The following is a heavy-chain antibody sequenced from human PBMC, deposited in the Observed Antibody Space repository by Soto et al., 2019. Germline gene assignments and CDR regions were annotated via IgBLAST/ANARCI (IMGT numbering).Heavy chain of an antibody. CDR3: ARDGSTGGTVTTVPSGWFDP. Sequence: QVQLVQSGAEVKKPGSSVKVSCKASGGTFSSYAISWVRQAPGQGLEWMGGIIPIFGTANYAQKFQGRVTITADESTSTAYMELSSVRSEDTAVYYCARDGSTGGTVTTVPSGWFDPWGQGTLVTVSS. J-gene: IGHJ5*02. D-gene: IGHD4-17*01. CDR1: GGTFSSYA. V-gene: IGHV1-69*12. CDR2: IIPIFGTA.